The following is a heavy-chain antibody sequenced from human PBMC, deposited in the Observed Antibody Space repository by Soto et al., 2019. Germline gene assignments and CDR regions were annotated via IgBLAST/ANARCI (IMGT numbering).Heavy chain of an antibody. J-gene: IGHJ4*02. D-gene: IGHD4-17*01. CDR3: ARDSHDYGGNAFDY. CDR2: ISSSSSYI. Sequence: GSLRLSCAASGFTFSIYSMNWVRQAPGKGLEWVSSISSSSSYIYYADSVKGRFTISRDNAKNSLYLQMNSLSAEDTAVYYCARDSHDYGGNAFDYWGQGTLVTVSS. CDR1: GFTFSIYS. V-gene: IGHV3-21*01.